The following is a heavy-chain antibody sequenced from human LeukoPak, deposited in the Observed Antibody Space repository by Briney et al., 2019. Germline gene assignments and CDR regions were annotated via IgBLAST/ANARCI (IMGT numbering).Heavy chain of an antibody. CDR2: ITTSSSYI. D-gene: IGHD3-10*01. CDR3: ARVLLGGSGSYLDAFDI. CDR1: GFTFSSYA. V-gene: IGHV3-21*01. J-gene: IGHJ3*02. Sequence: PGGSLRLSCAASGFTFSSYAMNWVRQAPGKGLEWVSSITTSSSYIHYADSVKGRFTISRDNAKNSLYLQMNSLRAEDTAVYYCARVLLGGSGSYLDAFDIWGQGTMVTVSS.